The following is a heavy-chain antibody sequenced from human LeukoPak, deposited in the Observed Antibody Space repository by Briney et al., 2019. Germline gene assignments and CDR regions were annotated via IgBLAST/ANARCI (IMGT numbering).Heavy chain of an antibody. V-gene: IGHV3-21*01. CDR1: GFTFSSYS. D-gene: IGHD4-17*01. Sequence: GGSLRLSCAASGFTFSSYSMNWVRQAPGKGLEWVSSISSSSSYIYYADSVKGRFTISRDNAKNSLYLQMNSLRAEDTAVYYCARGLGMVTTFVDYWGQGTLVTVSS. CDR2: ISSSSSYI. CDR3: ARGLGMVTTFVDY. J-gene: IGHJ4*02.